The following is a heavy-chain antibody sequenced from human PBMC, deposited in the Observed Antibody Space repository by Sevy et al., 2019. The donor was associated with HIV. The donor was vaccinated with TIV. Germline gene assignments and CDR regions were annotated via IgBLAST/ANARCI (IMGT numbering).Heavy chain of an antibody. D-gene: IGHD3-22*01. CDR2: ISGSGGSGDKT. J-gene: IGHJ4*02. CDR1: GFTFSNYA. Sequence: RGSLRLSCAASGFTFSNYAMNWVRQAPGKGLEWVSGISGSGGSGDKTNYADSVKGRFTISRDDSKNSPYLQLNSLRAEDTAIYYCARKYDSSGYFDYWGQGTLVTVSS. CDR3: ARKYDSSGYFDY. V-gene: IGHV3-23*01.